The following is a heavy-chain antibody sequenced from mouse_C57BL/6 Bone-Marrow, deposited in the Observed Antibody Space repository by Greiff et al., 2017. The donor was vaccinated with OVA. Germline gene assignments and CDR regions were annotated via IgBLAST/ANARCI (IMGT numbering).Heavy chain of an antibody. J-gene: IGHJ2*01. CDR2: INPSTGGT. CDR3: ARGQLRLPDY. D-gene: IGHD3-2*02. V-gene: IGHV1-42*01. CDR1: GYSFTGYY. Sequence: VQLQQSGPELVKPGASVKISCKASGYSFTGYYMNWVKQSPEKSLEWIGEINPSTGGTTYNQKFKAKATLTVDKSSSTAYMQRKSLTSEDSAVYYCARGQLRLPDYWGQGTTLTVSS.